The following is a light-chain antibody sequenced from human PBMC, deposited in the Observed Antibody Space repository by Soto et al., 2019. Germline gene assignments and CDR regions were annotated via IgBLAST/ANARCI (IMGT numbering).Light chain of an antibody. J-gene: IGKJ1*01. CDR3: QQYNNWPWT. CDR1: QSVSSN. V-gene: IGKV3-15*01. Sequence: EIVMTQSPATLPVSQGEIATLSCRATQSVSSNLAWYQQKPGQAPRLLIYGAFTRATGIPATFSGSGSGTEFTLTISSLQSEDFAVYYCQQYNNWPWTFGQGTKVEIK. CDR2: GAF.